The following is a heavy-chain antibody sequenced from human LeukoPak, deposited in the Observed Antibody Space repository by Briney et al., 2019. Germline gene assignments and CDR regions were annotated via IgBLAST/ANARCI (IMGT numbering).Heavy chain of an antibody. CDR2: ISDDGSNK. J-gene: IGHJ6*04. CDR3: AKSGYYGSGSPARGGMDV. V-gene: IGHV3-30*18. CDR1: GFTSSSCG. Sequence: GRSLRLSCAASGFTSSSCGRHGVRQAPGKRLEWVAIISDDGSNKYYADSVKGRFNISRDNSKNTLYLQMNSLRAEDTAVYYCAKSGYYGSGSPARGGMDVWGKGTTVTVSS. D-gene: IGHD3-10*01.